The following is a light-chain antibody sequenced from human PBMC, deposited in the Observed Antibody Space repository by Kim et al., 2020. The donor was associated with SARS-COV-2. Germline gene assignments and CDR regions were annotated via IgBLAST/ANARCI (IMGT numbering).Light chain of an antibody. J-gene: IGKJ4*01. CDR1: QSVSSN. Sequence: EIVMTQSPATLSVSPGERATLSCRASQSVSSNLAWYQQKPGQGPRLLISGASTRATAIPARFSGSGSGTEFTLTISGLQSEDVAIYYCQQYNNWRLTFGGGTKVDIK. CDR3: QQYNNWRLT. CDR2: GAS. V-gene: IGKV3-15*01.